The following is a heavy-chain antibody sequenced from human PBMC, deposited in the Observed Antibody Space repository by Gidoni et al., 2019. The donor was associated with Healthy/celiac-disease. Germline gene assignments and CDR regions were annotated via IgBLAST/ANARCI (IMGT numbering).Heavy chain of an antibody. V-gene: IGHV4-61*02. D-gene: IGHD5-12*01. CDR2: IYTSGST. CDR3: ARDGPRWLQFKYYGMDV. CDR1: GGSISSGSYY. J-gene: IGHJ6*02. Sequence: QVQLQESGPGLVKPSQTLSLTCTVSGGSISSGSYYWSWIRQPAGKGLEWIGRIYTSGSTNYNPSLKSLVTISVDTSKNQFSLKLSSVTAADTAVYYCARDGPRWLQFKYYGMDVWGQGTTVTVSS.